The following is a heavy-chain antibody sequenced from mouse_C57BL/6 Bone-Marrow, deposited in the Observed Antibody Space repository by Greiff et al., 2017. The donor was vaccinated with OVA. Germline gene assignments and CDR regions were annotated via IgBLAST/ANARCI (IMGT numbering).Heavy chain of an antibody. J-gene: IGHJ3*01. CDR2: IWGVGST. CDR1: GFSLTSYG. CDR3: ASEGTASSFAY. V-gene: IGHV2-6*01. Sequence: QVQLQQSGPGLVAPSQSLSITCTVSGFSLTSYGVDWVRQSTGKGLEWLGVIWGVGSTNYNSALKSRLSISKDNSKSQVFLKMNSLQTDDTAMYYCASEGTASSFAYWGQGTLVTVSA. D-gene: IGHD3-3*01.